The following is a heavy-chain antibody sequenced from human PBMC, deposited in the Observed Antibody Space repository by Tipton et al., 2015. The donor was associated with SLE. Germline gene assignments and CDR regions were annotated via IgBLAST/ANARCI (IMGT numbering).Heavy chain of an antibody. D-gene: IGHD3-22*01. CDR2: INHSGST. Sequence: TLSLTCAVYGGSFSGYYWSWIRQPPGKGLEWIGEINHSGSTNYNPSLKSRVTISADTSKNQFSLKLSSVTAADTAVYYCARGSLSLYESSGHWFDLWGQGTLVTVSS. CDR1: GGSFSGYY. J-gene: IGHJ5*02. V-gene: IGHV4-34*01. CDR3: ARGSLSLYESSGHWFDL.